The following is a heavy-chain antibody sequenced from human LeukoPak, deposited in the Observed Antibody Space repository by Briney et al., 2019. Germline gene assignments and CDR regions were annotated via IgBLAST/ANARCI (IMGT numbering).Heavy chain of an antibody. V-gene: IGHV1-18*01. CDR1: GGTFSSYA. D-gene: IGHD1-1*01. Sequence: GASVKVSCKASGGTFSSYAISWVRQAPGQGLEWMGWISAYNGNTNYAQKLQGRVTMTTDTSTSTAYMELRSLRSDDTAVYYCARDSAGPTSPERWGQGTLVTVSS. J-gene: IGHJ4*02. CDR2: ISAYNGNT. CDR3: ARDSAGPTSPER.